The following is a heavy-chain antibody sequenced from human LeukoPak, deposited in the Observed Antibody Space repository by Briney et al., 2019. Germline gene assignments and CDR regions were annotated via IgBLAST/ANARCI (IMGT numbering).Heavy chain of an antibody. J-gene: IGHJ4*02. Sequence: ASVNVSCKASGGTFISYTINWVRQAPGQGLEWMGGIIPIFDTANYAQKFQGRVTITADESTSTAYMELSSLRSEDTAVYYCASAQEWSRDGYNYLVDYGGQGTLVTVSS. CDR1: GGTFISYT. CDR3: ASAQEWSRDGYNYLVDY. D-gene: IGHD5-24*01. CDR2: IIPIFDTA. V-gene: IGHV1-69*13.